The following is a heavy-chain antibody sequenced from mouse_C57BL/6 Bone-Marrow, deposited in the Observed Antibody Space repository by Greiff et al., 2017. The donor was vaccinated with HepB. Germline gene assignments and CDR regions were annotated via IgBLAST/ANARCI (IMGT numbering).Heavy chain of an antibody. D-gene: IGHD1-1*01. CDR3: ARDYYGMSGDWYFEV. CDR2: IDPSDSYT. CDR1: GYTFTSYW. Sequence: QVQLQQPGAELVKPGASVKLSCKASGYTFTSYWMQWVNQRPGQGLAWIGEIDPSDSYTNYNQKFKGKATLTGDTPSSTAYMQLSGLTSEGSAVYYCARDYYGMSGDWYFEVWGTGTTVTVSS. J-gene: IGHJ1*03. V-gene: IGHV1-50*01.